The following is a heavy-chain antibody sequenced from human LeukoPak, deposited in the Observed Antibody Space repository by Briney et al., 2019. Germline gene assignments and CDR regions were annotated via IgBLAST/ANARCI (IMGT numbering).Heavy chain of an antibody. CDR3: ASRYGSGSYHL. J-gene: IGHJ5*02. CDR1: GYTVTGYY. V-gene: IGHV1-2*02. D-gene: IGHD3-10*01. CDR2: INPNSGGT. Sequence: ASVKVSCKAFGYTVTGYYMHWVRQAPGQGLEWMGWINPNSGGTNYAQKFQGRVTVTRDTSISTAYMELSRLRSDDTAVYYCASRYGSGSYHLWGQGTLVTVSS.